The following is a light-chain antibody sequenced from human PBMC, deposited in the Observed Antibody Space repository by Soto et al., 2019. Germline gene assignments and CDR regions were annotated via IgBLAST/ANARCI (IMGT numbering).Light chain of an antibody. CDR1: QSISSW. Sequence: DIQMTQSPSTLSASVGDRVTITCRASQSISSWLAWYQQKPGKAPKVLIYDASSLESGVPSRFSGSGSGTEFSLTINSPPPDDFAIYACPQYTHYWTFGQGTRVKLK. V-gene: IGKV1-5*01. CDR2: DAS. CDR3: PQYTHYWT. J-gene: IGKJ1*01.